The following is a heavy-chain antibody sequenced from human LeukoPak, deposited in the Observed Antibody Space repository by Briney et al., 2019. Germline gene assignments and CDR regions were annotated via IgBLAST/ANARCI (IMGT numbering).Heavy chain of an antibody. CDR3: ARVGYSGWNLEY. J-gene: IGHJ4*02. CDR1: GFTFRSYW. Sequence: GGSLRLSCAASGFTFRSYWMSWVRQAPGKGLEWVANINQGGSVKYYVDSVKGRFTTSRDDAKNSLYVQMNSLRDEDTAVYYCARVGYSGWNLEYWGQGTLVTVSS. V-gene: IGHV3-7*01. D-gene: IGHD5-12*01. CDR2: INQGGSVK.